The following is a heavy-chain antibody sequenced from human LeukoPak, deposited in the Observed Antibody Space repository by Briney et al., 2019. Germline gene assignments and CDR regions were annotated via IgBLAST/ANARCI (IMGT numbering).Heavy chain of an antibody. D-gene: IGHD6-6*01. V-gene: IGHV4-39*01. CDR1: GGSISSSSYY. Sequence: SETLSLTCTFSGGSISSSSYYWGWIRQPPGKGLEWIGYIYYSGSTYYNPSLKSRVTISVDTSKNQFSLRLSSVTAADTALYYCARYIAARASWIDFWGQGTLVTVSS. CDR3: ARYIAARASWIDF. J-gene: IGHJ5*01. CDR2: IYYSGST.